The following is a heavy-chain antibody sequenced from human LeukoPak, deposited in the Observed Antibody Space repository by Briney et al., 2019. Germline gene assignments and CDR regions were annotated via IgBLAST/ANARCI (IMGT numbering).Heavy chain of an antibody. J-gene: IGHJ4*02. V-gene: IGHV1-69*06. CDR1: GGNLGNYA. Sequence: SGKVSCKASGGNLGNYAISWVRQAPGQGIERMGRIVPIFGSTNFAQKFQDRLTIAADKATNTLYLDLPNLRSDDTAVYYCAREPGGVRRYFDYWDQGTLVTVSS. D-gene: IGHD1-26*01. CDR2: IVPIFGST. CDR3: AREPGGVRRYFDY.